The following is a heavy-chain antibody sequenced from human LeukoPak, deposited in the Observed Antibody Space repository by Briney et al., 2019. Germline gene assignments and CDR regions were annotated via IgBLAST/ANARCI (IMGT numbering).Heavy chain of an antibody. V-gene: IGHV4-39*01. CDR2: IYYSGST. CDR3: ASIRNYYDSSGYSSYAFDI. Sequence: PSETLSLTCTVSGGSISSSSYYWGWIRQPPGKGLGWIGSIYYSGSTYYNPPLKSRVTISVDTSKNQFSLKLSSVTAADTAVYYCASIRNYYDSSGYSSYAFDIWGQGTMVTVSS. D-gene: IGHD3-22*01. J-gene: IGHJ3*02. CDR1: GGSISSSSYY.